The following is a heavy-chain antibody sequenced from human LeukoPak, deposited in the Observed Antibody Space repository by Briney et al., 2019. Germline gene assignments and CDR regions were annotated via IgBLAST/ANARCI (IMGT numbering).Heavy chain of an antibody. CDR1: GGSISSYY. CDR2: IYYSGST. D-gene: IGHD5-12*01. V-gene: IGHV4-59*01. J-gene: IGHJ4*02. CDR3: AREESGRLFDY. Sequence: SETLSLTCTVSGGSISSYYWSWIRQPPGEGLEWIGYIYYSGSTNYNPSLKSRVTISVDTPKNQFSLKLSSVTAADTAVYYCAREESGRLFDYWGQGTLVTVSS.